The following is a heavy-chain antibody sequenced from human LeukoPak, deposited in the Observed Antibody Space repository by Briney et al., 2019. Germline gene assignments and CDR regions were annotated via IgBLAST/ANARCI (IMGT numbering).Heavy chain of an antibody. V-gene: IGHV1-18*01. CDR1: GYTFNNYG. D-gene: IGHD2-21*02. J-gene: IGHJ6*02. Sequence: ASVKVSCKTSGYTFNNYGISWVRQAPGQGLEWMGWISVYNGNTNYEQKFQGRVTLTTDTSTSTVYMEVRSLRSDDTAVYYCARDSWHIVVMTGVAHLYYNGMDVWGQGTTVTVSS. CDR3: ARDSWHIVVMTGVAHLYYNGMDV. CDR2: ISVYNGNT.